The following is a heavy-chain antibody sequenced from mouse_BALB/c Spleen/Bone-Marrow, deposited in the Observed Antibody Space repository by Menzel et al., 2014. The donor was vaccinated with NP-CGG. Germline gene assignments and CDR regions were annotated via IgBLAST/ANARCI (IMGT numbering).Heavy chain of an antibody. CDR1: GSAFSSFG. CDR2: ISGGSSII. CDR3: ARKDYFGYAAMDY. D-gene: IGHD1-2*01. V-gene: IGHV5-17*02. Sequence: EVQLVESGGGLVQPGGSRKLSCAASGSAFSSFGMHWVRQAPEKGLEWVAYISGGSSIIYYADTVKGRFTISRDNPKNTLFLQMTSLRSEDTAIYYCARKDYFGYAAMDYWGQGTSVTVSS. J-gene: IGHJ4*01.